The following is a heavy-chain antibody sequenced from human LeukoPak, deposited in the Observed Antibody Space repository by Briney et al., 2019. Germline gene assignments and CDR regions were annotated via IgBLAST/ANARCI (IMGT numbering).Heavy chain of an antibody. J-gene: IGHJ5*02. CDR3: ARVFYGYCSSTSCLSWFDP. CDR2: IYYSGST. D-gene: IGHD2-2*01. Sequence: SETLSLTCTVSGGSISSSSYYWGWIRQPPGKGLEWIGSIYYSGSTYYNPSLKSRVTISVDTSKNQFSLKLSSVTAADTAVYYCARVFYGYCSSTSCLSWFDPWGQGTLVTVSS. V-gene: IGHV4-39*07. CDR1: GGSISSSSYY.